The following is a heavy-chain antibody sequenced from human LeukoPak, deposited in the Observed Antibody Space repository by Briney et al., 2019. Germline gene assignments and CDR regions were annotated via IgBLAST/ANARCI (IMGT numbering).Heavy chain of an antibody. CDR1: GGTFSSYA. V-gene: IGHV1-69*04. D-gene: IGHD4-17*01. CDR2: IIPILGIA. CDR3: ARPTGDYDAFDI. J-gene: IGHJ3*02. Sequence: GSSVKVSCKASGGTFSSYAISWVRQAPGQGLEWMGRIIPILGIANYAQKFQGRVTITADKSTSTAHMELSSLRSEDTAVYYCARPTGDYDAFDIWGQGTMVTVSS.